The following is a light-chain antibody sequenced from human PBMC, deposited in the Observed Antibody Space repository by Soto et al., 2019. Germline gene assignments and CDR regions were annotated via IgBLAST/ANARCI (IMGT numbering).Light chain of an antibody. CDR1: SSDVGGYDF. J-gene: IGLJ1*01. CDR2: EVS. V-gene: IGLV2-14*01. CDR3: LSYSSTSTLYV. Sequence: QSVLAQPASVSGSPGQSITISCTGTSSDVGGYDFVSWYQQHPGKAPKLLIYEVSRRPSSFSNRFSGSKSANTASLTISELQAEDAADYYCLSYSSTSTLYVFGTGTKVTV.